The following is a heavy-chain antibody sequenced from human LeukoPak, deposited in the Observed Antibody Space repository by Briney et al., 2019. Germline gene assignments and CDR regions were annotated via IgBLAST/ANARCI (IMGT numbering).Heavy chain of an antibody. D-gene: IGHD3-3*01. CDR3: ARRRLLYFDDP. CDR2: MYHSGST. CDR1: GYSISSGYY. Sequence: SETLSLTCTVSGYSISSGYYWGWIRQPPGKGLEWIGSMYHSGSTYDNPSLQSRVTISVDTSKNQFSLKLSSVTAADTAVYYCARRRLLYFDDPWGQGTLVTISS. J-gene: IGHJ5*02. V-gene: IGHV4-38-2*02.